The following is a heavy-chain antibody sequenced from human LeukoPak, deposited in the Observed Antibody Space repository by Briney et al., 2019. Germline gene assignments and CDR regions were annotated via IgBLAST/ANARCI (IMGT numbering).Heavy chain of an antibody. CDR2: IKQDGSEK. J-gene: IGHJ6*02. D-gene: IGHD2-8*01. CDR3: ARDPEWFNYYYGMDV. V-gene: IGHV3-7*01. Sequence: GGSLRLSCAASGFTFSSYWMSWVRQALGKGLEWVANIKQDGSEKYYVDSVKGRFTISRDNAKNSLYLQMNSLRAEDTAVYYCARDPEWFNYYYGMDVWGQGTTVTVSS. CDR1: GFTFSSYW.